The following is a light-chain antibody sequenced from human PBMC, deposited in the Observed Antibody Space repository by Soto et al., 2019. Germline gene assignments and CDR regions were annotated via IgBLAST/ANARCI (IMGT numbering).Light chain of an antibody. J-gene: IGLJ1*01. V-gene: IGLV2-14*01. Sequence: QSVLTQPASVSGSPGQSITISCTGTSSDIGDYNFVSWYQQHPGKAPKVIIYDVSDRPSGVSNRFSGSKSGNTASLTISGLQAEDEADYYCTSYTSSITYVFGTGTKLTVL. CDR2: DVS. CDR3: TSYTSSITYV. CDR1: SSDIGDYNF.